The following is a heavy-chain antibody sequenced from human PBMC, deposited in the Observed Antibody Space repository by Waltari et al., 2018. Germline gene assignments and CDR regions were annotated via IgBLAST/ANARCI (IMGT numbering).Heavy chain of an antibody. CDR1: GFTFSSYA. CDR2: ISGSCGST. D-gene: IGHD6-19*01. CDR3: AKDPQYSSGGYYFDY. V-gene: IGHV3-23*01. J-gene: IGHJ4*02. Sequence: EVQLLESGGGLVQPGGSLRLSCAASGFTFSSYAMSWVRQAPGKGLEWVSAISGSCGSTSDADSVKGRFTISRDNSKNTLYLQMNSLRAEDTAVYYCAKDPQYSSGGYYFDYWGQGTLVTVSS.